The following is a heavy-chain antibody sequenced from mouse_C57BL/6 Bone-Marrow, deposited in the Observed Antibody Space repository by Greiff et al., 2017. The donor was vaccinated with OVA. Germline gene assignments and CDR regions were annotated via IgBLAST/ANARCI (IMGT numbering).Heavy chain of an antibody. V-gene: IGHV1-39*01. J-gene: IGHJ4*01. Sequence: EVKLQESGPELVKPGASVKISCKASGYSFTDYNMNWVKQSNGKSLEWIGVINPNYGTTSYNQKFKGKGTLTVDQSSSTAYMQLNSLTSEDSAVYYCAREKLGRGAMDYWGQGTSVTVSS. CDR1: GYSFTDYN. CDR3: AREKLGRGAMDY. CDR2: INPNYGTT. D-gene: IGHD4-1*01.